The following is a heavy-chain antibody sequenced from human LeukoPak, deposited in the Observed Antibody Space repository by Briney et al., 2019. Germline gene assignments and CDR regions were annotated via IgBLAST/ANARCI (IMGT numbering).Heavy chain of an antibody. CDR3: TTEYSSSYNWFNP. CDR2: IKSKRGGGTA. V-gene: IGHV3-15*01. J-gene: IGHJ5*02. CDR1: GFTVSSNY. D-gene: IGHD6-6*01. Sequence: GGSLRLSCAASGFTVSSNYMSWVRQAPGKGLEWVGRIKSKRGGGTADYTAPVKGRFTISRDDSKNTLYLQMNSLKIEDTAVYYCTTEYSSSYNWFNPWGQGTLVTVSS.